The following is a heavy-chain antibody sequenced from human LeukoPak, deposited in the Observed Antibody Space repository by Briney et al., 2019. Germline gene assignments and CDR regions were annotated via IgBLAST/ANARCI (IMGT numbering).Heavy chain of an antibody. CDR3: TRVLVHGQSDY. CDR2: IYYSGST. Sequence: PSETLSLTCTVSGGSISTYYWSWIRQPPGKGLEWIGYIYYSGSTNYNPSLKSRVTISVDTSKNQFSLKVSSVSAADTAVYYCTRVLVHGQSDYWGQGTLVTVSS. V-gene: IGHV4-59*01. D-gene: IGHD2-8*01. J-gene: IGHJ4*02. CDR1: GGSISTYY.